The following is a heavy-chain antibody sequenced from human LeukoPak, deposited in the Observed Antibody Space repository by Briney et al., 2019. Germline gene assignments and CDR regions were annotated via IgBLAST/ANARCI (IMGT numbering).Heavy chain of an antibody. CDR1: GYSFTSYW. CDR3: ARRGIAVAGIGSDNNGWFDP. CDR2: IYPGDSDT. V-gene: IGHV5-51*01. J-gene: IGHJ5*02. Sequence: GESLKISCKGSGYSFTSYWIGWVRQMPGKGLEWMGIIYPGDSDTRYSPSFQGQVTISADKSISTAYLQWSSLKASDTAMYYCARRGIAVAGIGSDNNGWFDPWGQGTLVTVSS. D-gene: IGHD6-19*01.